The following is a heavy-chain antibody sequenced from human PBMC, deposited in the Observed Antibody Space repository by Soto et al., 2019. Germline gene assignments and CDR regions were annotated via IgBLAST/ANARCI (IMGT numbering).Heavy chain of an antibody. D-gene: IGHD4-17*01. CDR1: GFTFSSYG. CDR2: ISYDGSNK. V-gene: IGHV3-30*18. Sequence: GGSLRLSCAASGFTFSSYGMHWVRQAPGKGLEWVAVISYDGSNKYYADSVKGRFTISRDNSKNTLYLQMNSLRAEDTAVYYCAKDPIYGDYYYYGMDVWGQGTTVTVSS. J-gene: IGHJ6*02. CDR3: AKDPIYGDYYYYGMDV.